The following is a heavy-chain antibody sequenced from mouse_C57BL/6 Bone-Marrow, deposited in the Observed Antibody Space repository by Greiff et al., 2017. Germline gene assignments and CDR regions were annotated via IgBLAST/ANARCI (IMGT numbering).Heavy chain of an antibody. CDR2: ISNGGGST. CDR1: GFTFSDYY. Sequence: EVKVVESGAGLVQPGGSLKLSCAASGFTFSDYYMYWVRQTPEKRLEWVAYISNGGGSTYYPDTVKGRFTFSRDNAKNTLYLQMSRLKSEDTAMYYCAIQTRFCYGYDCYAMDYWGQGTSVTVSS. J-gene: IGHJ4*01. D-gene: IGHD2-2*01. V-gene: IGHV5-12*01. CDR3: AIQTRFCYGYDCYAMDY.